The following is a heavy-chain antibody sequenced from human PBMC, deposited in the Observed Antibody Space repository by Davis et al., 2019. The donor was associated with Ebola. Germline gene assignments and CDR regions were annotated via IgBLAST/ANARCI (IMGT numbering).Heavy chain of an antibody. D-gene: IGHD1-26*01. V-gene: IGHV3-53*01. CDR3: ARGNSGSYYSPFEY. Sequence: GGSLRLSCAASGFTVSSNYMSWVRQAPGKGLEWVSVIYSGGNTYYADSVKGRFTISRDNSKNTLYLQMNSLRAEDTAVYYCARGNSGSYYSPFEYWGQGTLVTVSS. CDR1: GFTVSSNY. J-gene: IGHJ4*02. CDR2: IYSGGNT.